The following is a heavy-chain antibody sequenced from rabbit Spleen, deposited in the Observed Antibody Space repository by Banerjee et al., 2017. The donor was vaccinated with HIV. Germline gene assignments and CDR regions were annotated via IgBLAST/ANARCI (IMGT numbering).Heavy chain of an antibody. CDR2: IVSSSGST. D-gene: IGHD1-1*01. CDR1: GFSFSSSYY. Sequence: QEQLVESGGGLVQPEGSLTLTCKASGFSFSSSYYMCWVRQAPGKGLEWIACIVSSSGSTYYASWAKGRFTISKTSSTTVTLQMTSLTAADTATYFCAEDRSGSAYDFKLWGPGTLVTVS. V-gene: IGHV1S45*01. J-gene: IGHJ4*01. CDR3: AEDRSGSAYDFKL.